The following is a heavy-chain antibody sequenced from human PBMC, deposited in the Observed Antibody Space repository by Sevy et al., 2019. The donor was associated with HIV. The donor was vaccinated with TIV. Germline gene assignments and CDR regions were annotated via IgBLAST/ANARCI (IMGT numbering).Heavy chain of an antibody. CDR2: ISGSGGST. J-gene: IGHJ2*01. V-gene: IGHV3-23*01. CDR1: GFTFSSYA. CDR3: AKDGGYSSGWYELGYFDL. Sequence: GGSLRLSCAASGFTFSSYAMSWVRQAPGKGLEWVSAISGSGGSTYYADSVKGRFTISRDNSKNTLYRQMNSLRAEDTAVYYCAKDGGYSSGWYELGYFDLWGRGTLVTVSS. D-gene: IGHD6-19*01.